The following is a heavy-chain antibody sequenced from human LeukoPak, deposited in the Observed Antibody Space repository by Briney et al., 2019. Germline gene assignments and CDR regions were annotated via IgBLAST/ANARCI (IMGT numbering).Heavy chain of an antibody. CDR1: GGSISGYY. V-gene: IGHV4-34*01. Sequence: PSETLSLTCAAYGGSISGYYWSWIRQPPGKGLEWIGQIYSGGGTIYNPSLKSRVTFSLDTSKKQLSLKLTSVTAADTAVYYCARGGAVGGTWDWGQGTLVTVSS. D-gene: IGHD6-19*01. CDR2: IYSGGGT. CDR3: ARGGAVGGTWD. J-gene: IGHJ4*02.